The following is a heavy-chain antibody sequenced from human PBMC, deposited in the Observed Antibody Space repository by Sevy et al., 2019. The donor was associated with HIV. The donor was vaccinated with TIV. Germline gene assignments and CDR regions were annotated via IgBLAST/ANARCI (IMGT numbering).Heavy chain of an antibody. Sequence: GGSLRLSCAASGFTFSNAWMSWVRQAPGKGLEWVGRIKSKTDGGTTDYAAPVKGRFTISRDDSKNTLYLQMNSLKTEDTAVYYCTTLYGDRRPYYFYYWGQGTLVTVSS. CDR2: IKSKTDGGTT. J-gene: IGHJ4*02. V-gene: IGHV3-15*01. CDR1: GFTFSNAW. D-gene: IGHD4-17*01. CDR3: TTLYGDRRPYYFYY.